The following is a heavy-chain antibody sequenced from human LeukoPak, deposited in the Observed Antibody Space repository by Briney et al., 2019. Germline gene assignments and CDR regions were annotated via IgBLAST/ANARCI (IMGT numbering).Heavy chain of an antibody. CDR1: GFTFRTYA. J-gene: IGHJ4*02. CDR2: VRGSGSDT. CDR3: AKTSRVNSAYDSPFDY. D-gene: IGHD5-12*01. V-gene: IGHV3-23*01. Sequence: GGSLRLSCAAPGFTFRTYALSWVRQAPGKGLGWVSAVRGSGSDTYYADSVKGRFTISRDNSKNTLYLQMNSLRAEDTAIYYCAKTSRVNSAYDSPFDYWGQGTLVTVSS.